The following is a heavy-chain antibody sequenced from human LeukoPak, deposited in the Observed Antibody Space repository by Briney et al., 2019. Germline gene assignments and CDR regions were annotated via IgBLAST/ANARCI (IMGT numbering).Heavy chain of an antibody. CDR1: GYTFTSYG. V-gene: IGHV1-18*01. J-gene: IGHJ6*02. D-gene: IGHD1-14*01. Sequence: ASVKVSCKASGYTFTSYGISWVRQAPGQGLEWMGWISAYNGNTNYAQKLQGRVTMTTDTSTSTAYMELRSLRSDDTAVHYCARGQSPQGYYYGMDVWGQGTTVTVSS. CDR2: ISAYNGNT. CDR3: ARGQSPQGYYYGMDV.